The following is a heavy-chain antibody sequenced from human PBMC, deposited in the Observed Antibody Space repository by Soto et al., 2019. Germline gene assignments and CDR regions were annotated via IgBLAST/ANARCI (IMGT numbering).Heavy chain of an antibody. CDR3: ARGSSGYYYGGTFDY. J-gene: IGHJ4*02. CDR1: GGTFSSYA. V-gene: IGHV1-69*12. CDR2: IIPIFGTA. Sequence: QVQLVQSGAEVKKPGSSVKVSCKASGGTFSSYAISWVRQAPGQGLEWMGGIIPIFGTANYAQKFQGRVTITADESTSPAHMELSSLSSEDTAVYYCARGSSGYYYGGTFDYWGQGTLVTVSS. D-gene: IGHD3-22*01.